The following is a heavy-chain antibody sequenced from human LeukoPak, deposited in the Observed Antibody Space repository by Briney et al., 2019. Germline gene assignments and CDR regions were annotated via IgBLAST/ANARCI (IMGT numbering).Heavy chain of an antibody. CDR3: AREHYDSSGPSSYFDL. J-gene: IGHJ2*01. Sequence: GASVKVSCTASGGTFSSYAISWVRQAPGQGLEWMGGIIPIFGTANYAQKFQGRVTITADESTSTAYMELSSLRSEDTAVYYCAREHYDSSGPSSYFDLWGRGTLVTVSS. CDR1: GGTFSSYA. CDR2: IIPIFGTA. D-gene: IGHD3-22*01. V-gene: IGHV1-69*13.